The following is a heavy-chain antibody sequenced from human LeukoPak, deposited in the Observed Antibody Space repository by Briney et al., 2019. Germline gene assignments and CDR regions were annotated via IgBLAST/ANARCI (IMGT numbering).Heavy chain of an antibody. Sequence: PSETLSLTCTVSGGSISSYYWSWIRQPPGKGLGWIGYIYYSGSTNYNPSLKSRVTISVDTSKNQFSLKLSSVTAADTAVYYCASLDYGDYYFDYWGQGTLVTVSS. J-gene: IGHJ4*02. V-gene: IGHV4-59*01. D-gene: IGHD4-17*01. CDR1: GGSISSYY. CDR2: IYYSGST. CDR3: ASLDYGDYYFDY.